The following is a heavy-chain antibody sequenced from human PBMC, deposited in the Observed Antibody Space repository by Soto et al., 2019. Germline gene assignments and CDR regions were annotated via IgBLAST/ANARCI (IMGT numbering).Heavy chain of an antibody. CDR3: ARGGPIWFGELFQPDY. CDR2: ISSSSSTI. J-gene: IGHJ4*02. D-gene: IGHD3-10*01. V-gene: IGHV3-48*02. CDR1: GFTFSSYS. Sequence: EVQLVESGGGLVQPGGSLRLSCAASGFTFSSYSMNWVRQAPGKGLEWVSYISSSSSTIYYADSVKGRFTISRDNAKNSLYLQMNSLRDEDTAVYYCARGGPIWFGELFQPDYWGQGTLVTVSS.